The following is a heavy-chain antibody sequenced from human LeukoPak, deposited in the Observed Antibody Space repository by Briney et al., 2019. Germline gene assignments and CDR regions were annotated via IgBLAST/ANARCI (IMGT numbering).Heavy chain of an antibody. J-gene: IGHJ4*02. CDR1: GYTFTGYY. D-gene: IGHD5-24*01. CDR2: INPNSGGT. V-gene: IGHV1-2*02. CDR3: ARSPRRDGYNYYFDY. Sequence: VASVKVSCKASGYTFTGYYMHWVRQAPGQGLEWMGWINPNSGGTNYAQKFQGRVTMTRDTSISTAYMELSRLRSDDTAVYYCARSPRRDGYNYYFDYWGQGTLVTVSS.